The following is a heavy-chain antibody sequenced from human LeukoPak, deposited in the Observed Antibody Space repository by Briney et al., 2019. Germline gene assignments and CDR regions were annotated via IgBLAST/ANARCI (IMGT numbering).Heavy chain of an antibody. CDR3: AGRYCSNGLCPLDY. V-gene: IGHV3-21*01. CDR2: ISSSGSYI. Sequence: GGSLRLSCAASGFTFSSYSMNWVRQAPGKGLEWVSSISSSGSYIHYADSVKGRFTISRDNAMNSLYLQMDTLGAEDTAVYYCAGRYCSNGLCPLDYWGQGTLVTVSS. D-gene: IGHD2-8*01. J-gene: IGHJ4*02. CDR1: GFTFSSYS.